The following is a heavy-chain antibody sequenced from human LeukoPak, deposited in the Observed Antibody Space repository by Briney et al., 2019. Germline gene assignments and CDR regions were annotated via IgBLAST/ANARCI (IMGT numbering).Heavy chain of an antibody. Sequence: PGGSLRLSCAASAFSLNAYNMNWVRQAPGKGLEWVSSISYTGTYIYYADSVKGRFTISRDNAKNSLYLQMNSLRAEDTALYYCAKDRRNDFDYWGQGILVTVSS. J-gene: IGHJ4*02. CDR2: ISYTGTYI. CDR3: AKDRRNDFDY. V-gene: IGHV3-21*04. CDR1: AFSLNAYN. D-gene: IGHD1-14*01.